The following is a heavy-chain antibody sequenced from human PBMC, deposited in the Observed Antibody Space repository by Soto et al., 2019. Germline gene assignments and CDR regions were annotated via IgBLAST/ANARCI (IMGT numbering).Heavy chain of an antibody. D-gene: IGHD6-19*01. CDR1: GYTFTRYG. Sequence: VSVKGSCKASGYTFTRYGIVWVRQAPGQGLEWMGWISAYNGNTNYAQKLQGRVTMTTDTSTSTAYMELRSLRSDDTAVYYCARGAVADTQWSGDNWFDPWGQGTLVTVSS. V-gene: IGHV1-18*01. CDR3: ARGAVADTQWSGDNWFDP. J-gene: IGHJ5*02. CDR2: ISAYNGNT.